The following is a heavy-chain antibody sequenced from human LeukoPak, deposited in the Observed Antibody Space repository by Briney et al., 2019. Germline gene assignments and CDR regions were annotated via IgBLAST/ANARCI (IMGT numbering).Heavy chain of an antibody. V-gene: IGHV3-48*03. CDR3: ARDQYSGYDYYYYGMDV. D-gene: IGHD5-12*01. Sequence: PGGSLRLSCAASGFTISSYEMNWVRQAPGKGLEWVSYISSSGSTIYYADSVKGRLTISRDNAKNSLYLQMNSLRAEDTAVYYCARDQYSGYDYYYYGMDVWGQGTTVTVSS. J-gene: IGHJ6*02. CDR1: GFTISSYE. CDR2: ISSSGSTI.